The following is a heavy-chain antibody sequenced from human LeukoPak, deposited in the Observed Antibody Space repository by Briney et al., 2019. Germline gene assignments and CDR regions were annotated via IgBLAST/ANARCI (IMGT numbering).Heavy chain of an antibody. CDR3: ARVGYSYGY. CDR1: GGSFSGYY. Sequence: SETLSLTCAVYGGSFSGYYWSWIRQPPGMGLEWIGEINHSGSTNYNPSLKSRVTISVDTSKNQFSLKLSSVTAADTAVYYCARVGYSYGYWGQGTLVTVSS. CDR2: INHSGST. V-gene: IGHV4-34*01. D-gene: IGHD5-18*01. J-gene: IGHJ4*02.